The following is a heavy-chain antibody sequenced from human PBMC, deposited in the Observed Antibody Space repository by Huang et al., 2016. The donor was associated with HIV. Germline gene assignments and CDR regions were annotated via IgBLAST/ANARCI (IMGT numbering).Heavy chain of an antibody. V-gene: IGHV1-69*01. D-gene: IGHD1-1*01. CDR1: GGTFSSYA. CDR2: ISPILGKT. CDR3: ARASGRIQLPGGYFDL. Sequence: QVQLVQSAAEVKKPGSSVKVSCEASGGTFSSYAISWVRQAPGQGLEGMGVISPILGKTNYTQKLQGRVTITADESSSTAYMELRSLRSEDTAVYYCARASGRIQLPGGYFDLWGRGTLVTVSS. J-gene: IGHJ2*01.